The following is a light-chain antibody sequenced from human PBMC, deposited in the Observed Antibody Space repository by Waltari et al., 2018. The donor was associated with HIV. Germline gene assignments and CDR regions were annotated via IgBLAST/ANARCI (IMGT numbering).Light chain of an antibody. CDR3: QQFDNLPLT. Sequence: DIQMTQSPSSLSASVGDRVTITCQASQDIRNSLNWYQQKPGKAPKLLIYYASNLETGVPSRFSGSGSGTGFTFTISGLQPEDVATYYCQQFDNLPLTFGGGTTVEIK. J-gene: IGKJ4*01. CDR2: YAS. CDR1: QDIRNS. V-gene: IGKV1-33*01.